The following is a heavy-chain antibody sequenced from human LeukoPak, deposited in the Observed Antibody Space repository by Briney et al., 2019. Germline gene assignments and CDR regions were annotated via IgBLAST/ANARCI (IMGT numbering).Heavy chain of an antibody. CDR1: GGSISSYY. V-gene: IGHV4-59*08. J-gene: IGHJ4*02. D-gene: IGHD6-19*01. CDR3: ARGRQWLGQRPFDY. Sequence: PSETLSLTCTVSGGSISSYYWSWIRQPPGKGLEWIGYIYYSGSTNYNPSLKSRVTISVDTSKNQFSLKLSSVTAADTAVYYCARGRQWLGQRPFDYWGQGTLVTVSS. CDR2: IYYSGST.